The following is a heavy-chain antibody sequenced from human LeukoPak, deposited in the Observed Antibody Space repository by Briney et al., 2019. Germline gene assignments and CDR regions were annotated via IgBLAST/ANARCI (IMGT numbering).Heavy chain of an antibody. Sequence: SVRVSCKASGGTFSSYAISWVRQAPGQGLEWMGRIIPIFGIANYAQKFQGRVTITADKSTSTAYMELSSLRSEDTAVYYCARASGDHFDYWGQGTLVTVSS. V-gene: IGHV1-69*04. CDR3: ARASGDHFDY. D-gene: IGHD4-17*01. CDR2: IIPIFGIA. J-gene: IGHJ4*02. CDR1: GGTFSSYA.